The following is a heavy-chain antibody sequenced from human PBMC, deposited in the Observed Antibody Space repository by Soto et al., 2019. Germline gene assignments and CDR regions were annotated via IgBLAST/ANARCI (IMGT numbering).Heavy chain of an antibody. CDR1: GFTFSSYS. Sequence: EVQLVESGGGLVKPGGSLRLSCAASGFTFSSYSMNWVRQAPGKGLEWVSSISSSSSYIYYADSVKGRFTISRDNAKNSLYLQMNSLRAEDTAVYYWASGYDFWSGYGGNWFDPWGQGTLVTVSS. CDR2: ISSSSSYI. D-gene: IGHD3-3*01. J-gene: IGHJ5*02. V-gene: IGHV3-21*01. CDR3: ASGYDFWSGYGGNWFDP.